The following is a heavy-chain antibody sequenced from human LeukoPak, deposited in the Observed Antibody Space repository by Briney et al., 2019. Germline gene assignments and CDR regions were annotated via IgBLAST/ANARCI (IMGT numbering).Heavy chain of an antibody. Sequence: SETLSLTCSVSGGSINTFYYWSWIRQPPGKGLEWIGYIYYNGATFYNPSLKSRVTMSLDTSKNQFSLKLSSVTAADTAVYYCASPGGATDGAFNMWGQGTMVTVSS. V-gene: IGHV4-59*08. D-gene: IGHD3-16*01. CDR1: GGSINTFYY. CDR2: IYYNGAT. J-gene: IGHJ3*02. CDR3: ASPGGATDGAFNM.